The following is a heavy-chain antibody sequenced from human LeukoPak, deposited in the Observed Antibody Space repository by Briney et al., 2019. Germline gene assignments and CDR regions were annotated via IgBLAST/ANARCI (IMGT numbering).Heavy chain of an antibody. V-gene: IGHV1-69*01. J-gene: IGHJ6*03. Sequence: SVKVSCKASGGTFSSYAISWVRQAPGQGLKWMGGIIPIFGTANYAQKFQGRVPITADESTSTAYIELSSLRSEDTAAYYCARKYCSSTSCPGPDYYYYMDVWGKGTTVTVFS. D-gene: IGHD2-2*01. CDR3: ARKYCSSTSCPGPDYYYYMDV. CDR2: IIPIFGTA. CDR1: GGTFSSYA.